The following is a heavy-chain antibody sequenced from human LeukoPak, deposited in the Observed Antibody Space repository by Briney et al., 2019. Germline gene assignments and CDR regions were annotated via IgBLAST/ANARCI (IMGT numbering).Heavy chain of an antibody. D-gene: IGHD2-8*01. CDR1: GFTFSSYW. J-gene: IGHJ4*02. CDR2: IKQDGSQK. V-gene: IGHV3-7*01. Sequence: GGSLRLSCAASGFTFSSYWMSWVRQAPGKGLECVANIKQDGSQKYYVDSVKGRFTISRDNAKNSLYLQMNSLRSEDTAMYYCARDVGPNDYVDYWGQGTLVTVSS. CDR3: ARDVGPNDYVDY.